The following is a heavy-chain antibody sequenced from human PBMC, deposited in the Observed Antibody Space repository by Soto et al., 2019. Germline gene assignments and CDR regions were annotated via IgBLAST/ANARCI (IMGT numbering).Heavy chain of an antibody. CDR1: GFTLNSRW. V-gene: IGHV3-74*01. J-gene: IGHJ4*02. Sequence: EVQLVESGGGLVQPGGSLRLSCVVSGFTLNSRWMHWVRQTPGKGLVWLSSIQPDGSTTNYADSVKGRFTISRDNAKNTLYLHMNSLRPEDTAMYYCVRDQDTFGNAVFDSWGQGTLVTVSS. CDR2: IQPDGSTT. D-gene: IGHD3-16*01. CDR3: VRDQDTFGNAVFDS.